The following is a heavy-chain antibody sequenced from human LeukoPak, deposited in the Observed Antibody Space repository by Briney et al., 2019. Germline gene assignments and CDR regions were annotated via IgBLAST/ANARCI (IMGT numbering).Heavy chain of an antibody. Sequence: GRSLRLSCAASGFTFDDYAMHWVRQAPGKGLEWVSGISWNSGSIGYADSMKGRFTISRDNAKNSLYLQMNSLRAEDMALYYCAKDMSSGYYGFRYFDYWGQGTLVTVSS. V-gene: IGHV3-9*03. CDR3: AKDMSSGYYGFRYFDY. CDR2: ISWNSGSI. CDR1: GFTFDDYA. D-gene: IGHD3-22*01. J-gene: IGHJ4*02.